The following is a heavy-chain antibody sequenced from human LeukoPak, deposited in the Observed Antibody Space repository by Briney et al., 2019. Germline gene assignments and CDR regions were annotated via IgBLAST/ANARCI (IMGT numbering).Heavy chain of an antibody. Sequence: GGSLRLSCAASGFTFSSYAMHWVRQAPGKGLEWVAVISYDGSNKYYADSVKGRFTISRDNSKNTLYLQMNSLRAEDTAVHYCARASFHNSSGQSHDAFDIWGQGTMVTVSS. V-gene: IGHV3-30*14. J-gene: IGHJ3*02. D-gene: IGHD3-22*01. CDR2: ISYDGSNK. CDR3: ARASFHNSSGQSHDAFDI. CDR1: GFTFSSYA.